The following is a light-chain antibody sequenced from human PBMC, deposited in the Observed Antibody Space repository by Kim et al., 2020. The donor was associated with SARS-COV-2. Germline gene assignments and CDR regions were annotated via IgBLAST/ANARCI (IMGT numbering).Light chain of an antibody. J-gene: IGKJ2*01. CDR2: AAS. Sequence: SASVGDTVTITCRSSQNIGRSLNWFQQRPGKAPNLLIHAASNLQSGVPSGVSGSGSGTDFTLTITNLQPDDFATYYCQQSSSAPFTFGQGTKLEIK. CDR3: QQSSSAPFT. CDR1: QNIGRS. V-gene: IGKV1-39*01.